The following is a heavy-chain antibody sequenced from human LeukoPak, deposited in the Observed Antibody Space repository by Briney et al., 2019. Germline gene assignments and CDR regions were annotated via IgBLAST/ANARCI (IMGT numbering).Heavy chain of an antibody. CDR3: ARAHHTGDYDFWSGYYADWFDP. Sequence: PSETLSLTCTVSVGSISISSYYWGWIRQPPGKGLEWIGSIYYSGSTYYNPSLKSRVTISVDTSKNQFSLKLSSVTAADTAVYYCARAHHTGDYDFWSGYYADWFDPWGQGTLVTVSS. D-gene: IGHD3-3*01. V-gene: IGHV4-39*07. CDR2: IYYSGST. CDR1: VGSISISSYY. J-gene: IGHJ5*02.